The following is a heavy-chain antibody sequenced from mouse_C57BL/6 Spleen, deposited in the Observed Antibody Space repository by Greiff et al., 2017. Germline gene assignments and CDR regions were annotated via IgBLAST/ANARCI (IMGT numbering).Heavy chain of an antibody. J-gene: IGHJ4*01. CDR1: GFTFSDYY. V-gene: IGHV5-16*02. Sequence: EVKLVESEGGLVQPGSSMKFSCTASGFTFSDYYMAWVRQVPEKGLEWVANINYDGSSTYYLDSLQSRFIISRDNAKNILYLQMSSLKSEDTATYYGARRYGRSYTMDYWGQGTSVTVSS. CDR2: INYDGSST. D-gene: IGHD1-1*01. CDR3: ARRYGRSYTMDY.